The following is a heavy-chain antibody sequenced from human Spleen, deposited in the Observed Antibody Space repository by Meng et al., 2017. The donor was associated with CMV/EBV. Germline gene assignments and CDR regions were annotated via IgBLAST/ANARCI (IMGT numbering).Heavy chain of an antibody. CDR2: IRYDGSDK. CDR3: AREGATMIVGDYGMDV. J-gene: IGHJ6*02. D-gene: IGHD3-22*01. Sequence: GESLKISCAASGFTFSSYGMHWVRQAPGKGLEWVAFIRYDGSDKYYADSVKGRFAISRDNSKNTLYLQMNSLRAEDTAVYYCAREGATMIVGDYGMDVWGQGTTVTVSS. CDR1: GFTFSSYG. V-gene: IGHV3-30*02.